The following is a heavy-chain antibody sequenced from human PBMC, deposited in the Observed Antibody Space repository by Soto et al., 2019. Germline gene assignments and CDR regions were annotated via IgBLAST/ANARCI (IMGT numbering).Heavy chain of an antibody. D-gene: IGHD3-3*01. V-gene: IGHV4-31*03. CDR1: GGSISSGGYY. J-gene: IGHJ6*02. CDR2: IYYSGST. CDR3: ARDSAIFGVVIRSIGMDV. Sequence: SETLSLTCTVSGGSISSGGYYWSWIRQHPGKGLEWIGYIYYSGSTYYNPSLKSRVTISVDTSKNQFSLKLSSVTAADTAVYYCARDSAIFGVVIRSIGMDVWGQGTTVTVSS.